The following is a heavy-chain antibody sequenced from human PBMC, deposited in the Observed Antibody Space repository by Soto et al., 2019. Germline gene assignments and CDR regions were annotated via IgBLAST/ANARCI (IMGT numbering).Heavy chain of an antibody. D-gene: IGHD4-17*01. Sequence: QVQLQESGPGLVKPSETLSLTCTVSGGSISSYYGSWIRQPPGKGLEWIGYIYYSGSTNYNPSLKSRVTISVDTSKNQFSLKLSSVTAADTAVYYCARGYGDYVFDYWGQGTLVTVSS. CDR3: ARGYGDYVFDY. V-gene: IGHV4-59*01. J-gene: IGHJ4*02. CDR2: IYYSGST. CDR1: GGSISSYY.